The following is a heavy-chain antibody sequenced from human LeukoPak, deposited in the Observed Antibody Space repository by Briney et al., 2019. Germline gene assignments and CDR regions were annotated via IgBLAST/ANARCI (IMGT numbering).Heavy chain of an antibody. CDR2: IYYSGST. D-gene: IGHD3-3*02. J-gene: IGHJ4*02. CDR3: ARHFDY. CDR1: GGSISSYY. Sequence: SETLSLTCTVSGGSISSYYWSWIRQPPGKGLEWIGYIYYSGSTKYKPSLKRRVTISVDTSKTQFSLKLRSVTAADTVVYYCARHFDYWGQGTLVTVSS. V-gene: IGHV4-59*01.